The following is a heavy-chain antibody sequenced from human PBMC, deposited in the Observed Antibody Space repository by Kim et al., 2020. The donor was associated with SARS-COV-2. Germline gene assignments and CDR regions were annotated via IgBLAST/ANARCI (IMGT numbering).Heavy chain of an antibody. V-gene: IGHV3-53*01. J-gene: IGHJ3*02. CDR2: IYTAGSI. CDR1: GFSFSSHY. D-gene: IGHD3-10*01. Sequence: GGSLRLSCEVSGFSFSSHYMSWVRQAPGKGLEWVSVIYTAGSIYYADSVNGRFTTSRDSSKNTVYLHMNSLRAEDTALYYCARDLGKITDMWGKGTRVTVSS. CDR3: ARDLGKITDM.